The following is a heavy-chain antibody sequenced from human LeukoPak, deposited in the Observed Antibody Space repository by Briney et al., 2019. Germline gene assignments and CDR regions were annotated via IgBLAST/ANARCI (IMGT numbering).Heavy chain of an antibody. Sequence: PSETLSLTCAVYGGSLSGYYWSWICHRPGEGLGWVGEINHSRSTNYNPSLKSRVTISVDTSKNQFSLKLSSVTAADTAVYYCARGRIMVRGVMDVWGKGTTVTVSS. D-gene: IGHD3-10*01. J-gene: IGHJ6*04. CDR3: ARGRIMVRGVMDV. CDR1: GGSLSGYY. V-gene: IGHV4-34*01. CDR2: INHSRST.